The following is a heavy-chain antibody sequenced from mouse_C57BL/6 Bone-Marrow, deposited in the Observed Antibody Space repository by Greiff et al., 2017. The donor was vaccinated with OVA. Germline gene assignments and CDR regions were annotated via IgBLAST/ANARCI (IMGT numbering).Heavy chain of an antibody. J-gene: IGHJ2*01. CDR2: ISSGGSYT. D-gene: IGHD4-1*01. CDR1: GFSFSSYG. V-gene: IGHV5-6*01. Sequence: EVKLLESGGDLVKPGGSLKLSCAASGFSFSSYGMSWVRQTPDKRLEWVATISSGGSYTYYPDSVKGRFTISRDNAKNTLYLQMSRLKSEDTAMYYGARHWDPFDYWGQGTTLTVSS. CDR3: ARHWDPFDY.